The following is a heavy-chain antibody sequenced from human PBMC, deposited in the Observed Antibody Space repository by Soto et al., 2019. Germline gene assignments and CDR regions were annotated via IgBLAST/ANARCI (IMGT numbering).Heavy chain of an antibody. V-gene: IGHV4-39*02. CDR1: GGASNNNNYY. Sequence: PSETLSLTCTVSGGASNNNNYYRALIRQPPGTGLSWIATIYYDGSTYYNSSLKSRVTISRDTSKNHFSLSLTSMTAADTAVYYCATVLIGATRHPDSDSWGQGTLVTVSS. J-gene: IGHJ4*02. CDR3: ATVLIGATRHPDSDS. CDR2: IYYDGST. D-gene: IGHD2-15*01.